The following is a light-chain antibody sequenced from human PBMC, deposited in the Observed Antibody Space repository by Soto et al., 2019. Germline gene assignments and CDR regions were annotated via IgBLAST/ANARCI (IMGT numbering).Light chain of an antibody. V-gene: IGKV1-39*01. CDR2: GAS. Sequence: DIQMTQSPSPLSASVGDRVTITCRASQTISTYLNWYQQKPGKAPKLLIYGASSLQSGVPSRFSDSRSGTDVTLTISSLQPKDFGTYNCQQSFSTPQTFGQGTKVEIK. J-gene: IGKJ1*01. CDR1: QTISTY. CDR3: QQSFSTPQT.